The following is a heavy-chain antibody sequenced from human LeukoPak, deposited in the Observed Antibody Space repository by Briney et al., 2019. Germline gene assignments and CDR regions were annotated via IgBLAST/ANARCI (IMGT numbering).Heavy chain of an antibody. V-gene: IGHV3-48*04. CDR2: ISSSGSTI. CDR3: ARRVSSGYYYAAYYFDY. J-gene: IGHJ4*02. D-gene: IGHD3-22*01. Sequence: PGGSLRLSCAASGFTFSSYSMTWVRQAPGKGLEWVSYISSSGSTIYYADSVKGRFTISRDNAKNSLYLQMNSLRAEDTAVYYCARRVSSGYYYAAYYFDYWGQGTLVTVSS. CDR1: GFTFSSYS.